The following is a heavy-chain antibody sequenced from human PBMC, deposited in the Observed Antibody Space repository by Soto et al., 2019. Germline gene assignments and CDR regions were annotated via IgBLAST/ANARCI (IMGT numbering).Heavy chain of an antibody. J-gene: IGHJ5*02. CDR2: VSYDGDDQ. CDR3: ARASYFSEKTAYYAKSFKWFDP. CDR1: GVTFSGAE. V-gene: IGHV3-30-3*01. Sequence: GGALRLACADSGVTFSGAEMHWVRHAPAKGLEWVAFVSYDGDDQYYADSVKGRFTVSRDNSGNTLHLQMDSLRPEDTAFYYCARASYFSEKTAYYAKSFKWFDPWGQGTLVTVSS. D-gene: IGHD3-9*01.